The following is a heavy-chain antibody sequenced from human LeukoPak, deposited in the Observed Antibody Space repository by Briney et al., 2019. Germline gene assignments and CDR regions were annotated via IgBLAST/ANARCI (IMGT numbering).Heavy chain of an antibody. CDR1: GGSFSGYY. CDR3: ARASGYSSGWYVRAYYFDY. D-gene: IGHD6-19*01. J-gene: IGHJ4*02. Sequence: SETLSLTCAVYGGSFSGYYWGWIRQPPGKGLEWIGSTYHSGSTYYNPSLQSRVTISVDTSKNQFSLKLSSVTAADTAVYYCARASGYSSGWYVRAYYFDYWGQGTLVTVSS. V-gene: IGHV4-38-2*01. CDR2: TYHSGST.